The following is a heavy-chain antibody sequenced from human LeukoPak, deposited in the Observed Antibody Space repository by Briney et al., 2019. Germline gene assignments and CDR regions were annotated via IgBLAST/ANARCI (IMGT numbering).Heavy chain of an antibody. V-gene: IGHV3-48*03. Sequence: GSLRLSCSASGLTLSNHKFDSGRQTPAKGLEWVAYISISGTTINYAQSMRGEFPISRDSPKNSLSLQVDIRRPQDTVGIYCARNRRGRGDEGPDVLDIWGQGTMVTVSS. CDR1: GLTLSNHK. D-gene: IGHD2/OR15-2a*01. J-gene: IGHJ3*02. CDR2: ISISGTTI. CDR3: ARNRRGRGDEGPDVLDI.